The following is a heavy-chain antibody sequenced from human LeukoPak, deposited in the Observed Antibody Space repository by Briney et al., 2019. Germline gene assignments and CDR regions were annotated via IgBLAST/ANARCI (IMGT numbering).Heavy chain of an antibody. D-gene: IGHD2-15*01. Sequence: GGSLRSSCEASGFTFSSYNMNWVRQPPGKGLEWLSYISSGRSIRHYADSVKGRFTISRDNAKSSLYLQMNSLRAEDTAVYYCARARYCSGGSCYSPFELKSWFDPWGQGTLVTVSS. J-gene: IGHJ5*02. CDR2: ISSGRSIR. V-gene: IGHV3-48*04. CDR1: GFTFSSYN. CDR3: ARARYCSGGSCYSPFELKSWFDP.